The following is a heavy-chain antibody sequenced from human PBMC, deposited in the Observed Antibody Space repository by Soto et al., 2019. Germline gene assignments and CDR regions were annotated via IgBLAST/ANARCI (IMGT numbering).Heavy chain of an antibody. V-gene: IGHV3-23*01. J-gene: IGHJ4*02. CDR1: GFTFSSHC. Sequence: GGSLRLSCAASGFTFSSHCMSWVRQAPGKGLEWVSPISGSGDRTYYSDSVKGRFTSTRDNSKNTLYLQMNSLRAEDTAVYFCASIAVAGSWYFDHWGQGALVTVSS. D-gene: IGHD6-19*01. CDR2: ISGSGDRT. CDR3: ASIAVAGSWYFDH.